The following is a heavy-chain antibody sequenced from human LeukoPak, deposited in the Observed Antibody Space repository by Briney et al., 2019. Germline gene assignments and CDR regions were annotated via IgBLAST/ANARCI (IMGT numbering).Heavy chain of an antibody. D-gene: IGHD3-22*01. Sequence: PGGSLRLSCAASGFIFSDDNMNWVRQAPGKGLEWVSYISSGSSTIYYADSVEGRFTISRDNAKNSLYLQMNSLTDEDTAVYYCAKAQRDYDSSGYYLIDYWGQGTLVTVSS. CDR2: ISSGSSTI. J-gene: IGHJ4*02. CDR3: AKAQRDYDSSGYYLIDY. CDR1: GFIFSDDN. V-gene: IGHV3-48*02.